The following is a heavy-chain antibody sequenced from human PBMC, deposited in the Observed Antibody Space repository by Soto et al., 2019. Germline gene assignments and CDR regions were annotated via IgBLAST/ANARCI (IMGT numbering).Heavy chain of an antibody. CDR2: IYYSGST. Sequence: SETLSLTCTVSGGSISSYYWSWIRQPPGKGLEWIGYIYYSGSTNYNPSLKSRVTISVDTSKNQFSLKLSSVTAADTAVYYCAIGGYSYGYYFDYWGQGTLVTVS. V-gene: IGHV4-59*01. CDR1: GGSISSYY. D-gene: IGHD5-18*01. J-gene: IGHJ4*02. CDR3: AIGGYSYGYYFDY.